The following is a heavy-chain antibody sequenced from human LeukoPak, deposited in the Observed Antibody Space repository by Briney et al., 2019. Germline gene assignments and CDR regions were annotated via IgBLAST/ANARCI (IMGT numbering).Heavy chain of an antibody. CDR1: GFTFSSYA. Sequence: PGGSLRLSCAASGFTFSSYAMSWVRQAPGKGLAWVSAISGSGGSTYYPDSVKGRFTISKDNSKNTLYLQMNSLRAEDTAVYYCAKESYGMSSGWGSYDSMRFFDYWGQGTLVTVSS. D-gene: IGHD3-16*01. CDR3: AKESYGMSSGWGSYDSMRFFDY. J-gene: IGHJ4*02. V-gene: IGHV3-23*01. CDR2: ISGSGGST.